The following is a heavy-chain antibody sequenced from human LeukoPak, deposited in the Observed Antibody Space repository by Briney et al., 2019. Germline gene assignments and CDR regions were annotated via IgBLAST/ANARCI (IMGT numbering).Heavy chain of an antibody. CDR1: GFTFSSYG. Sequence: QAGGSLRLSCAASGFTFSSYGMHWIRQAPGKGLEWVAVISYDGSNKYYADSVKGRFTISRDNSKNTLYLQMNSLRAEDTAVYYCARATYCGGDCYSVGDYWGQGTLVTVSS. D-gene: IGHD2-21*02. CDR3: ARATYCGGDCYSVGDY. CDR2: ISYDGSNK. J-gene: IGHJ4*02. V-gene: IGHV3-30*03.